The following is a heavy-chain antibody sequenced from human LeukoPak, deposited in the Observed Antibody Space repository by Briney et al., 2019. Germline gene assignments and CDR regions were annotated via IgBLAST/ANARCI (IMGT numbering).Heavy chain of an antibody. V-gene: IGHV3-48*04. J-gene: IGHJ3*02. CDR2: ISSSSRTI. Sequence: GGSLRLSCAASAFTLSNYSMAWVRQAPGKGLEWISYISSSSRTIYYADSVKGRFTISRDNAKNSLYLQMNSLRAEDTAVYYCASRMVRGVHDAFDIWGQGTMVTVSS. CDR1: AFTLSNYS. CDR3: ASRMVRGVHDAFDI. D-gene: IGHD3-10*01.